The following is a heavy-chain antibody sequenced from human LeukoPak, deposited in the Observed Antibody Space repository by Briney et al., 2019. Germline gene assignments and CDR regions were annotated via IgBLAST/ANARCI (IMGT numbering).Heavy chain of an antibody. CDR2: ISAYNGNT. CDR3: ARDLRGGSSSWYLYYYYMDV. J-gene: IGHJ6*03. V-gene: IGHV1-18*01. D-gene: IGHD6-13*01. Sequence: ASVKVSCKASGYTFTSYGISWVRQAPGQGLEWMGWISAYNGNTNYAQKLQGRVTMTTDTSTSTAYMELRSLRSDDTAVYYCARDLRGGSSSWYLYYYYMDVWGKGTTVTVSS. CDR1: GYTFTSYG.